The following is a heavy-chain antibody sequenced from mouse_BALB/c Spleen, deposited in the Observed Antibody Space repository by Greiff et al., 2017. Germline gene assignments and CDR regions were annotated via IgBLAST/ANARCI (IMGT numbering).Heavy chain of an antibody. CDR3: ARYYYYGSSYSWYFDV. CDR1: GDSITSGY. J-gene: IGHJ1*01. D-gene: IGHD1-1*01. V-gene: IGHV3-8*02. CDR2: ISYSGST. Sequence: DVQLQESGPSLVKPSQTLSLTCSVTGDSITSGYWNWIRKFPGNKLEYMGYISYSGSTYYNPSLKSRISITRDTSKNQYYLQLNSVTTEDTATYYCARYYYYGSSYSWYFDVWGAGTTVTVSS.